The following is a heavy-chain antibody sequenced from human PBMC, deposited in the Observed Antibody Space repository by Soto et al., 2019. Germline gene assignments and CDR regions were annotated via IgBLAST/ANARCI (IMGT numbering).Heavy chain of an antibody. CDR1: GFTFSSYA. J-gene: IGHJ2*01. CDR3: AKEHCSGRSCYYWFFDL. CDR2: ISGSGGST. Sequence: EVQLLESGGGLVQPGGSLRLSCAASGFTFSSYAMSWIRQAPGKGLEWVSAISGSGGSTYYADSVKGRFTISRDNSKNTLYLQMNSMRAEDTVVYYCAKEHCSGRSCYYWFFDLWGRGTLVTVSS. D-gene: IGHD2-15*01. V-gene: IGHV3-23*01.